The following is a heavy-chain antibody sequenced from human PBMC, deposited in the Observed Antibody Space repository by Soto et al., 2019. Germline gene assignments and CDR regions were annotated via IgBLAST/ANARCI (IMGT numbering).Heavy chain of an antibody. CDR2: ISYDGSNK. Sequence: QVQLVESGGGVVQPGRSLRLSCAASGFTFSSYGMHWVRQAPGKGLEWVAVISYDGSNKYYADSVKGRFTISRDNSKNRLYLQMNSLRAEDTAVYYCAKVIVPNYYYYGMDVWGQGTTVTVSS. CDR3: AKVIVPNYYYYGMDV. J-gene: IGHJ6*02. CDR1: GFTFSSYG. V-gene: IGHV3-30*18. D-gene: IGHD3-22*01.